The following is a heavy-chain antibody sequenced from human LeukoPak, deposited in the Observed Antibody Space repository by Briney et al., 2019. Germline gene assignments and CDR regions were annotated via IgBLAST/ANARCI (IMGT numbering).Heavy chain of an antibody. CDR2: IYYRGST. CDR3: ARAYIAARRSAIDI. J-gene: IGHJ3*02. Sequence: PSETLSLTCTVSGGSVSSSTYYWGWIRQPPGMGLEWIGTIYYRGSTYYNPSLKSRVTISVDTSKSQFSLKLSSVTAADTAVYYCARAYIAARRSAIDIWGQGTMVTVSS. D-gene: IGHD6-6*01. V-gene: IGHV4-39*01. CDR1: GGSVSSSTYY.